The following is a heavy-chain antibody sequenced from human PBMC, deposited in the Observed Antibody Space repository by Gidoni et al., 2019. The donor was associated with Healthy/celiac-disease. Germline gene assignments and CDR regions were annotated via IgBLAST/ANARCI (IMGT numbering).Heavy chain of an antibody. CDR2: INHSGST. J-gene: IGHJ5*02. CDR1: GYY. CDR3: ARGPSNRDGYNYRWFDP. Sequence: GYYWSWIRQPPGKGLEWIGEINHSGSTNYNPSLKSRVTISVDTSKNQFSLKLSSVTAADTAVYYCARGPSNRDGYNYRWFDPWGQGTLVTVSS. D-gene: IGHD5-12*01. V-gene: IGHV4-34*01.